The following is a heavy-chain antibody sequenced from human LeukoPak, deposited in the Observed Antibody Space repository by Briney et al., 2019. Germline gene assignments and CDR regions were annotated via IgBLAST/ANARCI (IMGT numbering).Heavy chain of an antibody. J-gene: IGHJ6*02. Sequence: GGSLRLSCAASGFTFSSHAMSWVRQAPGKGQEWVAVISYDGSNKYYADSVKGRFTISRDNSKNTLYLQMNSLRAEDTAVYYCAKAQGDYYYYGMDVWGQGTTVTVSS. V-gene: IGHV3-30*18. CDR2: ISYDGSNK. CDR1: GFTFSSHA. CDR3: AKAQGDYYYYGMDV.